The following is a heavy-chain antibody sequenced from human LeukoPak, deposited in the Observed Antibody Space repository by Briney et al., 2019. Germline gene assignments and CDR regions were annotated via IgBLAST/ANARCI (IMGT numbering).Heavy chain of an antibody. D-gene: IGHD2-15*01. V-gene: IGHV3-74*01. CDR2: VSNDGSTT. J-gene: IGHJ4*02. CDR3: VGAAAATTGRP. CDR1: GFTFSTYA. Sequence: PGGSLRLSCSASGFTFSTYAMHWVRQAPGKGLVWVSRVSNDGSTTTYADSVKGRFTISRDNAKNTLYLQMNSLRAEDTAVYYCVGAAAATTGRPWGQGTLVTVSS.